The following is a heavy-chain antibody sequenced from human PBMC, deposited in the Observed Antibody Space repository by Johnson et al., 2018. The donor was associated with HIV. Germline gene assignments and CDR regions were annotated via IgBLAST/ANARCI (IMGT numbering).Heavy chain of an antibody. CDR3: TTAGLRYFDWFTGALDI. CDR2: INSKTDSGTT. Sequence: VQLVESGGGLVKREGSLRLSCAPSGFTFSNAWMSWVRQAPGKGLEWVGRINSKTDSGTTAHAAPVNGRFTITRDDSKNTLYLQMNSLKTEDTAVYYCTTAGLRYFDWFTGALDIWGQGTMVTVSS. V-gene: IGHV3-15*01. D-gene: IGHD3-9*01. CDR1: GFTFSNAW. J-gene: IGHJ3*02.